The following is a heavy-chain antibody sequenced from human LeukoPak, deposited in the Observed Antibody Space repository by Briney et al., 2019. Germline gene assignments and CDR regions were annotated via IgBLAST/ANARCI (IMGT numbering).Heavy chain of an antibody. Sequence: PGGSLRLSCAASGLTFSSYAMTWVRQAPGKGLEWVSGISGSGGTTYYADSVKGRFTISRDNSKNTLYLHMNSLRVEDTAVYYCAKGGRWDYYDSSHWGQGTMVTVSS. CDR3: AKGGRWDYYDSSH. D-gene: IGHD3-22*01. CDR1: GLTFSSYA. J-gene: IGHJ3*01. CDR2: ISGSGGTT. V-gene: IGHV3-23*01.